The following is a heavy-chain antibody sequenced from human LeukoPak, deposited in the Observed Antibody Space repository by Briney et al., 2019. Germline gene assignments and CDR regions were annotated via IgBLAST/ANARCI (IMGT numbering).Heavy chain of an antibody. CDR2: ITSSGSTI. CDR3: ARAIRTVLGYGMDV. J-gene: IGHJ6*02. Sequence: GWSLRLSCAASGFTFSGYEMNWVRQAPGKGLEWVSYITSSGSTIYYADSVKGRFTISRDNAKNSLYLQMNSLRAEDTAVYYCARAIRTVLGYGMDVWGQRTTVTVSS. CDR1: GFTFSGYE. V-gene: IGHV3-48*03. D-gene: IGHD3-16*01.